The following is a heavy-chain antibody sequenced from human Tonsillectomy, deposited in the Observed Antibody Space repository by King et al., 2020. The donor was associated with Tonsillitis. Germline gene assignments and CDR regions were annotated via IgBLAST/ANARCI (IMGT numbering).Heavy chain of an antibody. Sequence: QLVQSGGGVVQPGRSLRLSCAASGFTFSSYGMHWVRQAPGKGLEWVAVISYDGSNKYYADSVKGRFTISRDNSKNTLYLQMNSLRAEDTAVYYCAKLTRGPLSVAGTTLTDYWGQGTLVTVSS. J-gene: IGHJ4*02. CDR1: GFTFSSYG. CDR3: AKLTRGPLSVAGTTLTDY. V-gene: IGHV3-30*18. D-gene: IGHD6-19*01. CDR2: ISYDGSNK.